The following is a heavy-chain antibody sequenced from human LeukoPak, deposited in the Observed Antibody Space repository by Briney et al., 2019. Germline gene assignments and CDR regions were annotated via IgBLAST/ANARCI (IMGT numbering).Heavy chain of an antibody. V-gene: IGHV3-9*01. D-gene: IGHD3-10*01. CDR2: ISWNSGSI. J-gene: IGHJ4*02. CDR3: AKAHDYGSGSYPFDY. CDR1: GFTFDDYA. Sequence: GGSLRLSCAASGFTFDDYAMHWVRQAPGKGLEWVSGISWNSGSIGYADSVKGRFTISRDNAKNSLYLQMNSLRAEDTALYYCAKAHDYGSGSYPFDYWGQGTLVTVSS.